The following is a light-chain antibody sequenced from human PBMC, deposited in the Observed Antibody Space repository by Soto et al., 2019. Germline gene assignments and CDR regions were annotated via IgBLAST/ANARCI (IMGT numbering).Light chain of an antibody. V-gene: IGLV4-69*01. CDR1: SEYNNYA. CDR3: QTWGTGIHVV. Sequence: QSVLTQSPSASASLGASVRLTCTQSSEYNNYAIAWHQRQPERGPRYLMKINSDGSHIKGDGIPDRFSGSSSGAERYLAISSLQSEDEAEYYCQTWGTGIHVVFGGGTKLTVL. J-gene: IGLJ2*01. CDR2: INSDGSH.